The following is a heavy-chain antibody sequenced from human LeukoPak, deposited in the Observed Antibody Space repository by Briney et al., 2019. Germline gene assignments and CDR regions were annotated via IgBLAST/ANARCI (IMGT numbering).Heavy chain of an antibody. CDR3: ARAAVPYYFDY. D-gene: IGHD2-2*01. J-gene: IGHJ4*02. V-gene: IGHV4-59*01. CDR2: IYYSGST. Sequence: SETLSLTCTVSGGSISSYYWSWIRQPPGKGLEWIGYIYYSGSTNYSPSLKSRVTISVDTSKNQFSLKLSSVTAADTAVYYCARAAVPYYFDYWGQGTLVTVSS. CDR1: GGSISSYY.